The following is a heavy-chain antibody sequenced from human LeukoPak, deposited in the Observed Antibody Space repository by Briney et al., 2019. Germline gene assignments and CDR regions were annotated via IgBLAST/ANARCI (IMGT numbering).Heavy chain of an antibody. CDR3: ARARSRYFDWLLADAFDI. Sequence: ETLSXXXAVYXXSFSXYYWSWIRQPPGKGLEWIWEINHSGSTNYNPSLKSRVTISVDTSKNQFSLKLSSVTAADTAVYYCARARSRYFDWLLADAFDIWGQGTMVTVSS. CDR1: XXSFSXYY. CDR2: INHSGST. V-gene: IGHV4-34*01. D-gene: IGHD3-9*01. J-gene: IGHJ3*02.